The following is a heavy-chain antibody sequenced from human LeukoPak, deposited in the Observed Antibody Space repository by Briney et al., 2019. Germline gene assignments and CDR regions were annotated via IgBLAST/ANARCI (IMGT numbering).Heavy chain of an antibody. V-gene: IGHV3-53*05. Sequence: GGSLRLSCAASGFTVSSNYMSWVRQAPGKGLEWVSIIYNDDNTNYADSVKGRFTISGDNSKNTLYLQMNSLRAEDTAVYYCASPPIVVVPAAMSWGQGTMVTVSS. J-gene: IGHJ3*01. CDR3: ASPPIVVVPAAMS. CDR2: IYNDDNT. D-gene: IGHD2-2*01. CDR1: GFTVSSNY.